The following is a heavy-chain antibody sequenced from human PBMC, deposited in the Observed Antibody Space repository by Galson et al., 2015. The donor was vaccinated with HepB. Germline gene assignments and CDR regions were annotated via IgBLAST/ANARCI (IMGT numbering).Heavy chain of an antibody. CDR2: ISYARRNQ. V-gene: IGHV3-30*04. CDR3: AREENYGAGVLGYYYYHGMDV. Sequence: SLRLSCAATGFTFRTFAIHWVRQAPGKGLEWVAVISYARRNQYYAHSVKGRITISRDNSTNTLSLQMRSLRVEDTTMYYCAREENYGAGVLGYYYYHGMDVWGQGTTVTVSS. D-gene: IGHD3-10*01. CDR1: GFTFRTFA. J-gene: IGHJ6*02.